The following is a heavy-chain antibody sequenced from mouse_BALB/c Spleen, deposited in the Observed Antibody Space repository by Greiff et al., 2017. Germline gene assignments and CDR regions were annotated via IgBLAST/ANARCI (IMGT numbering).Heavy chain of an antibody. CDR3: AYGNPEDYFDY. CDR1: GFTFSSYG. Sequence: DVQLVESGGDLVKPGGSLKLSCAASGFTFSSYGMSWVRQTPDKRLEWVATISSGGSYTYYPDSVKGRFTISRDNAKNTLYLQMSSLKSEDTAMYYCAYGNPEDYFDYWGQGTTLTVSS. D-gene: IGHD2-1*01. V-gene: IGHV5-6*01. CDR2: ISSGGSYT. J-gene: IGHJ2*01.